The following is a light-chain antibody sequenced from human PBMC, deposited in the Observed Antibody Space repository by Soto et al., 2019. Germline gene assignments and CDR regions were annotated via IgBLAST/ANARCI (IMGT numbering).Light chain of an antibody. V-gene: IGLV2-14*01. CDR1: SSDVGGYDY. CDR2: DVS. J-gene: IGLJ1*01. CDR3: SSYTSSSTYV. Sequence: QSALTQPASVSGSPGQSMAISCTGTSSDVGGYDYVSWYQQHPGKAPKLMIYDVSTRPSGVSNRFSGSKSDNTASLTISGLQAEDEADYYCSSYTSSSTYVFGTGTKLTVL.